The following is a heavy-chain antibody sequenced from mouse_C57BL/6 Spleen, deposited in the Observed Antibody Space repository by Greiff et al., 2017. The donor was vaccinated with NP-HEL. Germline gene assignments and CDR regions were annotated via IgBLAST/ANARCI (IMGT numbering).Heavy chain of an antibody. CDR2: IDPENGDT. CDR3: TTGYGNRWYFDV. CDR1: GFNIKDDY. Sequence: VQLQQSGAELVRPGASVKLSCTASGFNIKDDYMHWVKQRPEQGLEWIGWIDPENGDTEYASKFQGKATITADTSSNTAYLQLSSLTSEDTAVYYCTTGYGNRWYFDVWGTGTTVTVSS. D-gene: IGHD2-10*02. V-gene: IGHV14-4*01. J-gene: IGHJ1*03.